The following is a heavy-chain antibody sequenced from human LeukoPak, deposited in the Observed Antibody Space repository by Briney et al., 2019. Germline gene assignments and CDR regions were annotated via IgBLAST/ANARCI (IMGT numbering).Heavy chain of an antibody. D-gene: IGHD1-26*01. V-gene: IGHV1-69*06. J-gene: IGHJ3*02. CDR1: GGTFSSYA. Sequence: ASVKVSCKASGGTFSSYAISWVRQAPGQGLEGMGGIIPIFGTANYAQKFQGRVTITADKSTSTAYMELSSLRSEDTAVYYCARVTWEQVGAFDIWGQGTMVTVSS. CDR2: IIPIFGTA. CDR3: ARVTWEQVGAFDI.